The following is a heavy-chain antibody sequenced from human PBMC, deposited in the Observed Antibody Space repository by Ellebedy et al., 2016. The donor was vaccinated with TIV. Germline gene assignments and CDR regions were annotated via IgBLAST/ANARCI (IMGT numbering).Heavy chain of an antibody. CDR1: GFTFNSHW. J-gene: IGHJ4*02. Sequence: GGSLRLXXVASGFTFNSHWMNWVRQAPGKGLEWVANINEDGTDRYYVDSVKGRFTISRDNAKNALYLQMNSLRAEDTAVFYCAKLARQLDYWGQGTLVTVSS. D-gene: IGHD1-7*01. CDR2: INEDGTDR. CDR3: AKLARQLDY. V-gene: IGHV3-7*02.